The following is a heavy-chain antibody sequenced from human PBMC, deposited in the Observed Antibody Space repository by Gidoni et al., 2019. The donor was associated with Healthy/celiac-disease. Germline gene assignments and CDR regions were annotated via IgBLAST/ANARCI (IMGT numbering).Heavy chain of an antibody. CDR1: GFTFSSYA. Sequence: EVQLLESGGGLVQPGGSLRLSCAASGFTFSSYAMSWVRQAPGKVLEWVSAISGSGGSTYYADSVKGRFTISRDNSKNTLYLQMNSLRAEDTAVYYCAKVKAGSYYFDYWGQGTLVTVSS. D-gene: IGHD1-26*01. V-gene: IGHV3-23*01. CDR2: ISGSGGST. J-gene: IGHJ4*02. CDR3: AKVKAGSYYFDY.